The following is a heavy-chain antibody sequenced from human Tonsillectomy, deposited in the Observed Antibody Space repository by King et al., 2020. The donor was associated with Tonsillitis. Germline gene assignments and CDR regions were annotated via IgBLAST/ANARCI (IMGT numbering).Heavy chain of an antibody. CDR3: ARDIDSYYYGRSGYDEAFDI. Sequence: VQLVESGAEVKKPGASVKVSCTASGYSFTDYYIHWVRQAPGQGLEWMGWINPNSGGTKYAQKFQGRVTMTRDMSISTAYMELRRLRSDDTAVYYCARDIDSYYYGRSGYDEAFDIWGQGTMVTVPS. D-gene: IGHD3-22*01. J-gene: IGHJ3*02. CDR2: INPNSGGT. V-gene: IGHV1-2*02. CDR1: GYSFTDYY.